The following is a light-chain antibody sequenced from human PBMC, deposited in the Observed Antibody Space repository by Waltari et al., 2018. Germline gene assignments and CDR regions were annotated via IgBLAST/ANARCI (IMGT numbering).Light chain of an antibody. V-gene: IGKV3-15*01. J-gene: IGKJ5*01. CDR2: GAS. CDR1: QSVSSN. CDR3: QQYNDWPPIT. Sequence: EIVMTQSPATLSVSPGERVTLSCRARQSVSSNLAWYQQKRGQAPRLLIYGASTRATGIPARFSGSGFGTEFTRTISSLQSEDFAVYYCQQYNDWPPITVGQGTRLEIK.